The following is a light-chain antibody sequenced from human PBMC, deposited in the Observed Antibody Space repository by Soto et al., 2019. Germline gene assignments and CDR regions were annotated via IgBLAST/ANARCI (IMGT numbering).Light chain of an antibody. V-gene: IGKV1-5*03. CDR1: QSISSW. CDR3: QQYNSFLYT. CDR2: KAS. J-gene: IGKJ2*01. Sequence: DIQMTQSPSTLSASVGDRVTITCRASQSISSWLAWYQQKPGKAPKLLISKASTLESGVPSRFSGSGSGTEFTLTISSLQPDDFAPYYCQQYNSFLYTFGQGTKLEI.